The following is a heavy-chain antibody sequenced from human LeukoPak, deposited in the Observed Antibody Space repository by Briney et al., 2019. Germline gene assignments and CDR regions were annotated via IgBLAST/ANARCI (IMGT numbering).Heavy chain of an antibody. CDR1: GFTFDDYA. Sequence: GRSLRLSCAASGFTFDDYAMHWVRQAPGKGLEWVSGISWNSGKIGYADSVKGRFTISRDNAKNSLYLQMSSLRAEDMALYYCAKDSSGYPKGVFDYWGQGTLVTVSS. D-gene: IGHD3-22*01. V-gene: IGHV3-9*03. J-gene: IGHJ4*02. CDR2: ISWNSGKI. CDR3: AKDSSGYPKGVFDY.